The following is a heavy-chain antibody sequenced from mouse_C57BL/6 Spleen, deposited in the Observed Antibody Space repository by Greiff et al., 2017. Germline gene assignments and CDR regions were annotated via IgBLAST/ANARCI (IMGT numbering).Heavy chain of an antibody. CDR3: ARSAGLPFDY. D-gene: IGHD2-4*01. J-gene: IGHJ2*01. CDR1: GYAFSSSW. V-gene: IGHV1-82*01. Sequence: VQLQQSGPELVKPGASVKISCKASGYAFSSSWMNWVKQRPGKGLEWIGRIYPGDGDTNYNGKFKGKATLTADKFSSTAYMQLSSLTYEDSAVYFCARSAGLPFDYWGQGTTLTVSS. CDR2: IYPGDGDT.